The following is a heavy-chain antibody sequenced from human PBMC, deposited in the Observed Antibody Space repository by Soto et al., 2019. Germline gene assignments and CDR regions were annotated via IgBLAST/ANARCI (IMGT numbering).Heavy chain of an antibody. CDR1: GGSISSYY. CDR3: ARARCSGGSCWLGWFGP. J-gene: IGHJ5*02. Sequence: NPSETLSLTCTVSGGSISSYYWSWIRQPPGKGLEWIGYIYYSGSTNYDPSLKSRVTISVDTSKNQFSLKLSSVTAADTAVYYCARARCSGGSCWLGWFGPWGQGTLVTVSS. CDR2: IYYSGST. D-gene: IGHD2-15*01. V-gene: IGHV4-59*01.